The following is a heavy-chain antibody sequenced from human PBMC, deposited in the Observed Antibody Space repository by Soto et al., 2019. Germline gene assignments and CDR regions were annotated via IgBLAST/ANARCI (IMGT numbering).Heavy chain of an antibody. J-gene: IGHJ5*02. D-gene: IGHD6-6*01. CDR3: ARVGSSWSGWFDP. CDR1: GYTFTGYY. V-gene: IGHV1-2*02. CDR2: INPNSGGT. Sequence: GASVKVSCKASGYTFTGYYMHWVRQAPGQGLEWMGWINPNSGGTNYAQKFQGRVTMTRDTSISTAYMELSRLRSDDTAVYYCARVGSSWSGWFDPWGQGTLVTVSS.